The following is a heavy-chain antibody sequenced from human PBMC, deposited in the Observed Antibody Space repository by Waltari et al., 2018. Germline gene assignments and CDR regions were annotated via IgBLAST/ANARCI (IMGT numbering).Heavy chain of an antibody. D-gene: IGHD4-17*01. CDR1: GGSFSGYY. V-gene: IGHV4-34*01. CDR3: AGTTVTTRGGYYYYYMDV. Sequence: QVQLQQWGAGLLKPSETLSLTCAVYGGSFSGYYWSWIRQPPGKGLEWIGEINHSGSTNYNPSLKRRVTISVDTSKNQFSLKLSSVTAADTAVYYCAGTTVTTRGGYYYYYMDVWGKGTTVTVSS. CDR2: INHSGST. J-gene: IGHJ6*03.